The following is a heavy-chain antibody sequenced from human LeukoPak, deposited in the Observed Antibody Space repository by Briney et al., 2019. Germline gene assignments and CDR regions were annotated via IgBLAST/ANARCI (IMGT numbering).Heavy chain of an antibody. CDR2: IRSKANSYAT. CDR1: GFTFSGSA. CDR3: TSTHPRAGDIVVVPARRTLYYMDV. D-gene: IGHD2-2*01. Sequence: PGGSLRLSCAASGFTFSGSAMHWFRQASGKGLEWVGRIRSKANSYATSYAASVKGMFTLSRDDSKNTAYPQMNSLKTEDTAVYYCTSTHPRAGDIVVVPARRTLYYMDVWGKRNTGTASS. J-gene: IGHJ6*03. V-gene: IGHV3-73*01.